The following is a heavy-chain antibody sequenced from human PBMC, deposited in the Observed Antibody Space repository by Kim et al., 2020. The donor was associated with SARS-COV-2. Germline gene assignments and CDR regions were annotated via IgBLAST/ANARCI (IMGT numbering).Heavy chain of an antibody. Sequence: GGSLRLSCAASGFTFSSYSMNWVRQAPGKGLEWVSYISSSSSTIYYADSVKGRFTISRDNAKNSLYLQMNSLRAEDTAVYYCARVVREWLRFGHHNWFDPWGQGTLVTVSS. D-gene: IGHD5-12*01. CDR2: ISSSSSTI. V-gene: IGHV3-48*04. CDR1: GFTFSSYS. CDR3: ARVVREWLRFGHHNWFDP. J-gene: IGHJ5*02.